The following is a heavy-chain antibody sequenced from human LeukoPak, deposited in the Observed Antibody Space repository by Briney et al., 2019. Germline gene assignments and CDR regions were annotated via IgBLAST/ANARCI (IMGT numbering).Heavy chain of an antibody. CDR3: AKDNRRHYTSGPNPDSLH. V-gene: IGHV3-9*01. J-gene: IGHJ4*02. CDR1: GFTVSSNY. CDR2: ISWNSGSI. Sequence: GGSLRLSCAASGFTVSSNYMSWVRQAPGKGLEWVSGISWNSGSIDYADSVKGRFTISRDNAKNSLYLQMNSLRVEDTAFYYCAKDNRRHYTSGPNPDSLHWGQGALVTVSS. D-gene: IGHD6-19*01.